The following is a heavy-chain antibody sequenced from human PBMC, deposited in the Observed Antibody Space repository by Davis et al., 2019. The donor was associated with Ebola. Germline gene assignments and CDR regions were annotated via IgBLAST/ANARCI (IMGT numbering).Heavy chain of an antibody. D-gene: IGHD6-19*01. CDR1: GFTFDDYA. V-gene: IGHV3-9*01. CDR3: AKDYSSGWFYYGMDV. J-gene: IGHJ6*02. CDR2: ISWNSGSI. Sequence: SLKISCAASGFTFDDYAMHWVRQAPGKGLEWVSGISWNSGSIGYADSVKGRFTISRDNAKNSLYLQMNSLRAEDTALYYCAKDYSSGWFYYGMDVWGQGTTVTVSS.